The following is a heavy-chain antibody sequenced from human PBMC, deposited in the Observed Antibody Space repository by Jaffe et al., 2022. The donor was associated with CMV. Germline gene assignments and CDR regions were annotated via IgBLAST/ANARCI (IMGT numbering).Heavy chain of an antibody. J-gene: IGHJ5*02. Sequence: QVQLVQSGAEVKKPGASVKVSCKASGYTFTGYYMHWVRQAPGQGLEWMGWINPNSGGTNYAQKFQGRVTMTRDTSISTAYMELSRLRSDDTAVYYCARVPRLQQLVNSWFDPWGQGTLVTVSS. CDR2: INPNSGGT. CDR3: ARVPRLQQLVNSWFDP. V-gene: IGHV1-2*02. D-gene: IGHD6-13*01. CDR1: GYTFTGYY.